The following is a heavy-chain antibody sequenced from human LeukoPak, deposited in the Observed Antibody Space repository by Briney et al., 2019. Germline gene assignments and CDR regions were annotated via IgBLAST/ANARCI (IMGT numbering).Heavy chain of an antibody. J-gene: IGHJ4*02. CDR2: ISSSGSTI. CDR3: ARERAIASLRPYYFDY. Sequence: GGSLRLSCAASGFTFSDYYMSWIRQAPGKGLEWISYISSSGSTIYYADSAKGRFTISRDNARNSLYLQMNSLRAEDTAVYYCARERAIASLRPYYFDYWGQGTLVTVSS. CDR1: GFTFSDYY. D-gene: IGHD6-6*01. V-gene: IGHV3-11*01.